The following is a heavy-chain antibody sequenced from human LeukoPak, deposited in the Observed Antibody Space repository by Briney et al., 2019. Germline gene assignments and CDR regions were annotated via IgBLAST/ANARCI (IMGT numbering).Heavy chain of an antibody. D-gene: IGHD4-17*01. Sequence: SETLSLTCTVSGGSISSGSYYWSWIRRPAGKGLEWIGRIYTSGSTNYNPSLKSRVTISVDTSKNQFSLKLSSVTAADTAVYYCARRRRGDYGRGYFDYWGQGTLVTVSS. CDR1: GGSISSGSYY. V-gene: IGHV4-61*02. CDR3: ARRRRGDYGRGYFDY. CDR2: IYTSGST. J-gene: IGHJ4*02.